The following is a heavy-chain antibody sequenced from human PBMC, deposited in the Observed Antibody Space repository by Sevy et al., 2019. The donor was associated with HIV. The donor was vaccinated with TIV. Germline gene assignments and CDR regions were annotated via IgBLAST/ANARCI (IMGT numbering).Heavy chain of an antibody. J-gene: IGHJ4*02. CDR2: IRSKDYGGAT. CDR3: TRGYYYDSSGYSDY. CDR1: GFTFGDYA. Sequence: GGSLRLSCTGSGFTFGDYAMSWFRQAPGMGLEWVGFIRSKDYGGATEYVASVKGRFTISRDDSKSIADLQMYSLKTEDTAVYYCTRGYYYDSSGYSDYWGQGTLVTVSS. D-gene: IGHD3-22*01. V-gene: IGHV3-49*03.